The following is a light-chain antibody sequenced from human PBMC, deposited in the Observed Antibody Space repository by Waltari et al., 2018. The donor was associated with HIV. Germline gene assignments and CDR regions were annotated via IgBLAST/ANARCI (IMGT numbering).Light chain of an antibody. V-gene: IGKV1-5*03. CDR1: QSLSTS. CDR3: QQYNTYSRT. J-gene: IGKJ1*01. CDR2: GAS. Sequence: DIQMTQSPSTLSASVGDRVTITCRAGQSLSTSLAWYQQKPGKAPKLLVYGASNLESGVPSRFSGSGSGTEFTLTINSLQPDDSATYYCQQYNTYSRTFGQGTKVELK.